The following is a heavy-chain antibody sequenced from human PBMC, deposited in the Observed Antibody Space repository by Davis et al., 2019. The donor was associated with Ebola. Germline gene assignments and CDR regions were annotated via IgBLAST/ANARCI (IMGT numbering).Heavy chain of an antibody. CDR2: INPNTGGI. CDR1: GYIFTDYL. Sequence: ASVKVSCKASGYIFTDYLLHWVRRAPGQGLEWLGWINPNTGGITYAQKFQGRVTMTRDTAISTAYMELSRLTSDDTAVYFCARESDAVGASTTDDAFDVWGQGTMVTVSS. V-gene: IGHV1-2*02. CDR3: ARESDAVGASTTDDAFDV. J-gene: IGHJ3*01. D-gene: IGHD1-26*01.